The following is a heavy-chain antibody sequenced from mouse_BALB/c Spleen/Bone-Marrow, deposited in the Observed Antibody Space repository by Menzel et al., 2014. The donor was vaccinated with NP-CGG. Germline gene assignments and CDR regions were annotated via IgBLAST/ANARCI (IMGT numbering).Heavy chain of an antibody. V-gene: IGHV1S137*01. Sequence: VHLVESGAELVRPGVSVKISCKGSGYTFTDYAIHWVKQSRAKSLEWIGLISSYYGDASYNQKFKGKATMTVDKSSSTAYMDLARLTSEDSAIYYCARSGKVRNAMDYWGQGTSVTVSS. CDR2: ISSYYGDA. CDR3: ARSGKVRNAMDY. D-gene: IGHD2-14*01. CDR1: GYTFTDYA. J-gene: IGHJ4*01.